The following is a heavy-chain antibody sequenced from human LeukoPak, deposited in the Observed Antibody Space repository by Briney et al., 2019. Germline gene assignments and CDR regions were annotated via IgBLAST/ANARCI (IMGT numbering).Heavy chain of an antibody. CDR1: GFTFSSYA. CDR3: ARDDRVGATLDY. CDR2: ISYDGGNK. Sequence: GGSLRLSCAASGFTFSSYAMHWVRQAPGKGLEWVAVISYDGGNKYYADSVKGRFTISRDNSKNTLYLQMNSLRAEDTAVYYCARDDRVGATLDYWGQGTLVTVSS. J-gene: IGHJ4*02. V-gene: IGHV3-30-3*01. D-gene: IGHD1-26*01.